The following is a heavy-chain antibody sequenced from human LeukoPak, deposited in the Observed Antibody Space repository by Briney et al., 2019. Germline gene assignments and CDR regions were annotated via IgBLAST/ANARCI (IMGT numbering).Heavy chain of an antibody. V-gene: IGHV3-30*18. Sequence: GRSLRLSCAASGFTFSSYGMHWVRQAPGKGLEWVAVISYDGSNKYYADSVKGRFTISRDNSKNTLYLQMNSLRAEDTAMYYCAKDPCGGDCYAHDFWGQGTLVTVSS. D-gene: IGHD2-21*02. CDR1: GFTFSSYG. J-gene: IGHJ4*02. CDR3: AKDPCGGDCYAHDF. CDR2: ISYDGSNK.